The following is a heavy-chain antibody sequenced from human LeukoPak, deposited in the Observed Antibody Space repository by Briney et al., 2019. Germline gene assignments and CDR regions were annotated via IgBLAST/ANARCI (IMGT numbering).Heavy chain of an antibody. J-gene: IGHJ4*02. CDR3: ARSRERNRFGELGY. D-gene: IGHD3-10*01. CDR2: IYHSGST. CDR1: GYSISSGYY. Sequence: PSETLSLTCAVSGYSISSGYYWDWIRQPPGKGLEWIGSIYHSGSTYYNPSLKSRVTISVDTSKNQFSLNLSSVTAADTAVYYCARSRERNRFGELGYWGQGTLVTVSP. V-gene: IGHV4-38-2*01.